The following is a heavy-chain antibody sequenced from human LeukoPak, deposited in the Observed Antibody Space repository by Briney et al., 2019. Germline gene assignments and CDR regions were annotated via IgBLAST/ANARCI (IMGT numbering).Heavy chain of an antibody. CDR2: FDPVDGET. J-gene: IGHJ1*01. Sequence: GASVKVSCKVSGYTLTELSMHWVRQAPGKGLEWMGGFDPVDGETIYAQKFQGRVTMTEDTSTDTAYMELSSLRSEDTAVYYCATSAAEGHIVVVTAIGSAEYFQHWGQGTLVTVSS. D-gene: IGHD2-21*02. CDR3: ATSAAEGHIVVVTAIGSAEYFQH. V-gene: IGHV1-24*01. CDR1: GYTLTELS.